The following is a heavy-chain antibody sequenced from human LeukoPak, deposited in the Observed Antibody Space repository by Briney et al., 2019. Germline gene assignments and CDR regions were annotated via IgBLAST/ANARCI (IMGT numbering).Heavy chain of an antibody. Sequence: SETLSLTCTVSGDTISSYYWSWIRQPPGKGLEWIGYIYYSGSTNYNPSLKSRVTISVDTSKNQFSLKLSSVTAADTAVYYCANYCSSTSCEGAFDIWGQGTMVTVSS. CDR3: ANYCSSTSCEGAFDI. CDR2: IYYSGST. CDR1: GDTISSYY. V-gene: IGHV4-59*01. D-gene: IGHD2-2*01. J-gene: IGHJ3*02.